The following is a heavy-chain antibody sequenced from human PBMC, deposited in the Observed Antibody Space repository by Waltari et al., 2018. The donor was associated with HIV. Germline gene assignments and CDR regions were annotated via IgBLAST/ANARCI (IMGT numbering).Heavy chain of an antibody. V-gene: IGHV4-34*01. CDR1: GASFRASY. CDR2: IKHRGST. CDR3: ARSADYYGSGATEYFQD. J-gene: IGHJ1*01. D-gene: IGHD3-10*01. Sequence: QVRLQQWGAGLLKPSETLSLTCAAYGASFRASYWTWIRQPPGKGLEWIGEIKHRGSTNYTPSLRRRVMIVVDASKKQFSLKMSPMAAADTAMYYCARSADYYGSGATEYFQDWGQGTLVTVS.